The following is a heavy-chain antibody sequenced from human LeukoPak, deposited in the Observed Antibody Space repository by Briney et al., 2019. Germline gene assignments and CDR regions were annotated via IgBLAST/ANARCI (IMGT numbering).Heavy chain of an antibody. J-gene: IGHJ4*02. CDR3: ARVLAIAAAGPPAY. V-gene: IGHV3-33*01. Sequence: PWGSLRLSCAASGFTFSSYGMHWVRQAPGKGLEWVAVIWYDGSNKYYADSVKGRFTISRDNSKNTLYLQMNSLRAEDTAVYYCARVLAIAAAGPPAYWGQGTLVTVS. CDR1: GFTFSSYG. CDR2: IWYDGSNK. D-gene: IGHD6-13*01.